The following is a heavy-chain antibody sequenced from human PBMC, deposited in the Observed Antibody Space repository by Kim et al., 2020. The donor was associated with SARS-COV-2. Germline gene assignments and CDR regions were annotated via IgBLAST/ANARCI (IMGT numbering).Heavy chain of an antibody. CDR2: IKSKTDGGTT. D-gene: IGHD5-12*01. J-gene: IGHJ4*02. V-gene: IGHV3-15*01. CDR3: TTDPVVAWIGDFDY. CDR1: GFTFSNAW. Sequence: GGSLRLSCAASGFTFSNAWMSWVRQAPGKGLEWVGRIKSKTDGGTTDYAAPVKGRFTISRDDSKNTLYLQMNSLKTEDTAVYYCTTDPVVAWIGDFDYWGQGTLVTVSS.